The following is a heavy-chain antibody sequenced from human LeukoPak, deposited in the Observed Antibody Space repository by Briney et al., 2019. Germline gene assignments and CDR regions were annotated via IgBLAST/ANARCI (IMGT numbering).Heavy chain of an antibody. Sequence: SETLSLTCIVSGGSISRTTDYWGWIRQPPGKGLEWIGSIYYSGNTYYNPSLKSRVTISVDTSRNQFSLKLSPVTAADTAVYYCARDRLLWFGELDYWGQGTLVTVSS. V-gene: IGHV4-39*07. D-gene: IGHD3-10*01. CDR2: IYYSGNT. CDR1: GGSISRTTDY. J-gene: IGHJ4*02. CDR3: ARDRLLWFGELDY.